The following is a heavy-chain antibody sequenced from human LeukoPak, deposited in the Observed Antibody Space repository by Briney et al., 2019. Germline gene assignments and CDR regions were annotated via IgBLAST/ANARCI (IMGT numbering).Heavy chain of an antibody. J-gene: IGHJ6*02. CDR1: GFTFSSYG. CDR3: ARDGGHCSSTSCFSYGMDV. D-gene: IGHD2-2*01. V-gene: IGHV3-33*01. Sequence: GGSLRLSCAASGFTFSSYGMHWVRQAPGKGLEWVAVIWYDGSNKYYADSVKGRFTISRDNSKNTLYLQMNSLRAEDTAVYYCARDGGHCSSTSCFSYGMDVWGQGPTVTVSS. CDR2: IWYDGSNK.